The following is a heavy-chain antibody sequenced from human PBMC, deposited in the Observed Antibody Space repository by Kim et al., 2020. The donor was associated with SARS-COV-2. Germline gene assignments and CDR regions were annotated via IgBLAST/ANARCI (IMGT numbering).Heavy chain of an antibody. Sequence: GGSLRLSCAASGFIFSSYSMHWVRRAPGKGLEWVAVISDDGNDKHYADSLKGRFTISRDNSKNTLFLQMYGLRADDTAVYYCARPTAYGLGNYNKATYYYYHGMDVWGQGTPVTVSS. CDR1: GFIFSSYS. V-gene: IGHV3-30*04. CDR3: ARPTAYGLGNYNKATYYYYHGMDV. CDR2: ISDDGNDK. J-gene: IGHJ6*02. D-gene: IGHD3-10*01.